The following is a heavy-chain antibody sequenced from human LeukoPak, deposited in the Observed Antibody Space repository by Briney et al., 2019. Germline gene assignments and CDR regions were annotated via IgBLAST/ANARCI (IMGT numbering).Heavy chain of an antibody. CDR3: ARGGDLAYFDY. CDR2: IYHSGST. Sequence: SETLSLTCAVSGGSISSGGYPWSWIRQPPGKGLEWIGYIYHSGSTYYNPSLKSRVTISVDRSKNQLSLKLSSVTAADTAVYYCARGGDLAYFDYWGQGTLVTVSS. V-gene: IGHV4-30-2*01. D-gene: IGHD3-16*01. CDR1: GGSISSGGYP. J-gene: IGHJ4*02.